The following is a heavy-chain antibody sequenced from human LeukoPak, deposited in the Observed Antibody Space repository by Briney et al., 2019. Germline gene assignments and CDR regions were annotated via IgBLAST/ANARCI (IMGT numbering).Heavy chain of an antibody. CDR3: ARDRTHYYDSSGYYSRWEY. CDR2: ISVYNGNT. CDR1: GYTFTSYG. Sequence: ASVTVSCKASGYTFTSYGISWVRQAPGQGLEWMGWISVYNGNTKYVQKFQGRVTMTTDTSTRTAYMELRSLRSDDTAVYYCARDRTHYYDSSGYYSRWEYWGQGTLVTVSS. V-gene: IGHV1-18*01. D-gene: IGHD3-22*01. J-gene: IGHJ4*02.